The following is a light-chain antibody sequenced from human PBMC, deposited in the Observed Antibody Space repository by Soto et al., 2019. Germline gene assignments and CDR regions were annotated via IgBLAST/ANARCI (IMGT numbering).Light chain of an antibody. CDR1: SSDVGGYKY. V-gene: IGLV2-14*01. J-gene: IGLJ2*01. Sequence: QSALTQPASVSGSPGQSITISCTGTSSDVGGYKYVSWYQQHPGKAPKLIIYEVSHRPSGVSSRFSGSKSDNTASLTISGLQAEDEADYSCSSYRSGHTLVFGGGTKLTVL. CDR3: SSYRSGHTLV. CDR2: EVS.